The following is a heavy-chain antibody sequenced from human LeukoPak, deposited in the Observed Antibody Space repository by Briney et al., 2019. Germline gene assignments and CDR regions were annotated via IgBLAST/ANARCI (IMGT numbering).Heavy chain of an antibody. CDR2: IYYSGST. V-gene: IGHV4-31*03. D-gene: IGHD5-18*01. CDR1: GGSISSGGYY. Sequence: PSQTLSLTCTVSGGSISSGGYYWSWIRQHPGKGLEWIGYIYYSGSTYYNPSLKSRVTISVDTSKNQFSLKLSSVTAADTAVYYCARGRQWIQAWNWFDPWGQGTLVTVSS. J-gene: IGHJ5*02. CDR3: ARGRQWIQAWNWFDP.